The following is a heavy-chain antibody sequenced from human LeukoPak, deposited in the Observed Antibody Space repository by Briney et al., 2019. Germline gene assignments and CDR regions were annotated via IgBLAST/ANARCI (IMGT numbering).Heavy chain of an antibody. V-gene: IGHV4-30-2*01. Sequence: SQTLSLTCSVSGDSISSGIFYWSWIRQPPGKGLEWIGYIYHSGSTYYNPSLKSRVTISVDRSKNQFSLKLSSVTAADTAVYYCARDLRRYSGSYFDYWGQGTLVTVSS. CDR2: IYHSGST. CDR3: ARDLRRYSGSYFDY. J-gene: IGHJ4*02. CDR1: GDSISSGIFY. D-gene: IGHD1-26*01.